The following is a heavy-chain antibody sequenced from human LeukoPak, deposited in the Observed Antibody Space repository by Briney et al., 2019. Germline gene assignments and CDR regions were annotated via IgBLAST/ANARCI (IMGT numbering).Heavy chain of an antibody. Sequence: GGSLRLSCEASGFTVSSNYMSWVRQAPGKGLEWVSLIYSGGSTYYADSVKGRFTISRDNSKNTLYLQMNSLRAEDTAVYYCARGRNYFPIDYWGQGTFVIVSS. CDR1: GFTVSSNY. D-gene: IGHD2/OR15-2a*01. V-gene: IGHV3-53*01. CDR3: ARGRNYFPIDY. J-gene: IGHJ4*02. CDR2: IYSGGST.